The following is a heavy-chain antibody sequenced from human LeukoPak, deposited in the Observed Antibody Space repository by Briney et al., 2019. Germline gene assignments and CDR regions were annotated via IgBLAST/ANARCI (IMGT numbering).Heavy chain of an antibody. J-gene: IGHJ4*02. Sequence: GGSLRLSCAASGFTFDSSWMHWVRQDPVKELVWVARVSGDGTTTTYADSVKGRFTISRDNAKNTLYLQMNIVRAEDTAVYYCARGGSPFYWGQGSRVTVSS. V-gene: IGHV3-74*01. CDR2: VSGDGTTT. CDR3: ARGGSPFY. D-gene: IGHD3-10*01. CDR1: GFTFDSSW.